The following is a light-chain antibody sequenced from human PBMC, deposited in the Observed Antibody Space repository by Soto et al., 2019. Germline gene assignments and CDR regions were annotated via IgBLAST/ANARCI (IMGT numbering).Light chain of an antibody. J-gene: IGKJ2*01. CDR3: QQYGNSEYI. Sequence: EIVLTQFPGTLSLAPGERATLSCRASQSLSSSHLAWYQQKPGQAPRLLIYAASSMASGIPDRFVGSGSGTDFTLTISRLEPEDFAVYHCQQYGNSEYIFGQGTKVEIK. CDR1: QSLSSSH. V-gene: IGKV3-20*01. CDR2: AAS.